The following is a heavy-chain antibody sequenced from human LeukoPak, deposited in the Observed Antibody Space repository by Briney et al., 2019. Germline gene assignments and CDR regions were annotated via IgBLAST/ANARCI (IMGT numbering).Heavy chain of an antibody. J-gene: IGHJ4*02. Sequence: SETLSLTCTVSGGSISSYYWSWIRQPPGKGLEWIGYIYYSGSTNYNPSIKSRVTISVDTSKNQFSLKLSSVTAADTAVYYCAGPGRDGFDYWGQGTLVTVSS. V-gene: IGHV4-59*08. D-gene: IGHD5-24*01. CDR1: GGSISSYY. CDR3: AGPGRDGFDY. CDR2: IYYSGST.